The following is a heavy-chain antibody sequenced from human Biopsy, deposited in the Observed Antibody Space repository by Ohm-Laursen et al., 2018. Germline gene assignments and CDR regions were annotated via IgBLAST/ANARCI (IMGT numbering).Heavy chain of an antibody. Sequence: SDTLSLTCTVSGGSISSGFYYWSWLRQPPGKGLEWIGNVYYSGTTNSNPSHKSRVTISVDTSKKQFSLKLISVAAADTAVYYCARRRELDYGDGAVTAWFDPWGQGTLVTVSS. D-gene: IGHD4-17*01. CDR1: GGSISSGFYY. CDR2: VYYSGTT. J-gene: IGHJ5*02. V-gene: IGHV4-61*01. CDR3: ARRRELDYGDGAVTAWFDP.